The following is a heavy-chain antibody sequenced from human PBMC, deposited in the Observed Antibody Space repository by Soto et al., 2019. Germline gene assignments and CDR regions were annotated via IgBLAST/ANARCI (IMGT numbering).Heavy chain of an antibody. D-gene: IGHD2-2*01. V-gene: IGHV4-39*01. CDR2: IYYSGST. CDR3: ASGGCSSTSCYQNY. Sequence: SETLSLTCTVSGGSISSSSYYWGWIRQPPGKGLEWIGSIYYSGSTYYNPSLKSRVTISVDTSKNQFSLKLSSVTAADTAVYYCASGGCSSTSCYQNYWGQGTLVTVSS. J-gene: IGHJ4*02. CDR1: GGSISSSSYY.